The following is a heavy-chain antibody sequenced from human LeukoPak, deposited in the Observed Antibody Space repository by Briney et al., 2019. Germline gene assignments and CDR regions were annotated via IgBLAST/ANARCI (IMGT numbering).Heavy chain of an antibody. CDR1: GFTFSNAW. Sequence: GSLRLSCAASGFTFSNAWMSWVRQAPGKGLEWVGRIKSKTDGGTTDYAAPVKGRFTISRDDSKNTLYLQMNSLKTEDTAVYYCTTVIVVVTPNPDAFDIWGQGTMVTVSS. D-gene: IGHD2-21*02. J-gene: IGHJ3*02. CDR2: IKSKTDGGTT. V-gene: IGHV3-15*01. CDR3: TTVIVVVTPNPDAFDI.